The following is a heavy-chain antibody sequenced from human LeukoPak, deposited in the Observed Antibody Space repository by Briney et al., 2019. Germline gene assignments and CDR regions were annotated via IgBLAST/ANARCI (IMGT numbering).Heavy chain of an antibody. Sequence: ASVKVSCRASGYTFTSYDINWVRQATGEGLEWMGWMNPNSGNTGYAQKFQGRVTMTRNTSISTAYMELSSLISEDTAVYYCARGWVYCSGGSCYNWFDPWGQGTLVTVSS. V-gene: IGHV1-8*01. CDR3: ARGWVYCSGGSCYNWFDP. J-gene: IGHJ5*02. CDR1: GYTFTSYD. CDR2: MNPNSGNT. D-gene: IGHD2-15*01.